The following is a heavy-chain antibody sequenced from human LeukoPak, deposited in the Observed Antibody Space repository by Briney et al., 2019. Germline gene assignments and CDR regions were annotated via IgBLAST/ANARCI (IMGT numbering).Heavy chain of an antibody. CDR2: IYNSGIT. CDR1: GGSVSSHF. J-gene: IGHJ6*03. CDR3: ARNHLPAGAPGYYMDV. D-gene: IGHD4/OR15-4a*01. Sequence: TTSETLSLTCTVSGGSVSSHFWSWIRQPPGKGLEWIGYIYNSGITNYNPSLKSRVTMSVDTSKNQFSLMLGSVTAADTAVYYCARNHLPAGAPGYYMDVWGKGTTVTVSS. V-gene: IGHV4-59*02.